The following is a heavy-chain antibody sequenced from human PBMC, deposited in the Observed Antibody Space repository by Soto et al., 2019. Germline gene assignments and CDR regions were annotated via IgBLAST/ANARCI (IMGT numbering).Heavy chain of an antibody. CDR1: GFTFSSYA. Sequence: GGSLRLSCAAYGFTFSSYAMHWVRQAPGKXLEWVAVISYDGSNKYYADSVKGRFTISRDNSKNTLYLQMNSLRAEDTAVYYCARGTSQGQGQYYYYGMDVWGQGATDNVSS. CDR2: ISYDGSNK. V-gene: IGHV3-30-3*01. CDR3: ARGTSQGQGQYYYYGMDV. J-gene: IGHJ6*02.